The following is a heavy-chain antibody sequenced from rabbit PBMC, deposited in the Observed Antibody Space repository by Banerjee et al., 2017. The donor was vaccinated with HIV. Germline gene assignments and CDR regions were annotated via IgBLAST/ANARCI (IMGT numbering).Heavy chain of an antibody. CDR1: GIDFSSGYD. Sequence: QSLEESGGDLVKPGASLTLTCKASGIDFSSGYDMCWVRQAPGKGLEWIACIYGGSSGSTYYASWAKGRFTISKTSSTTVTLQMTSLTAADTATYFCARDANYGGYGYINLWGQGTLVTVS. D-gene: IGHD6-1*01. J-gene: IGHJ4*01. V-gene: IGHV1S40*01. CDR2: IYGGSSGST. CDR3: ARDANYGGYGYINL.